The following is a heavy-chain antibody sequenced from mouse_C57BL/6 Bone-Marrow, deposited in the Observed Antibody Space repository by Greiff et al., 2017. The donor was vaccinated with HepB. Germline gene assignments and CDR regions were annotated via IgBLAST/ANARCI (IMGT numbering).Heavy chain of an antibody. CDR1: DSEVFPIAY. D-gene: IGHD1-1*01. Sequence: VKLQESGSELRSPGSSVKLSCKDFDSEVFPIAYMSWVRQKPGHGFEWIGGILPSIGRTIYGEKFEDKATLDADTLSNTAYLELNSLTSEDSAIYYCARHYGSSFYWYFDVWGTGTTVTVSS. CDR2: ILPSIGRT. J-gene: IGHJ1*03. V-gene: IGHV15-2*01. CDR3: ARHYGSSFYWYFDV.